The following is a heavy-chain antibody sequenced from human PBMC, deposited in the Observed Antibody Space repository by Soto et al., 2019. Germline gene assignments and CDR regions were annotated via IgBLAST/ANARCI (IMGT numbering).Heavy chain of an antibody. CDR3: ARSEMTYNWND. Sequence: PGGALRLSCAASGFTLRGDAMSWGRQAPGPGLEWVSSISGSGEMTHYAESVKGRFTISRDNSKNTLYLQMESLRAEDTALYYCARSEMTYNWNDWRQGTLVTVSS. CDR1: GFTLRGDA. J-gene: IGHJ4*02. D-gene: IGHD1-1*01. CDR2: ISGSGEMT. V-gene: IGHV3-23*01.